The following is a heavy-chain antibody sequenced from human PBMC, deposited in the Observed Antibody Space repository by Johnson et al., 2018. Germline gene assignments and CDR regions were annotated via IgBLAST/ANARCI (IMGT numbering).Heavy chain of an antibody. CDR2: ISNDGSNK. D-gene: IGHD6-19*01. CDR3: ARVGLAVANYYYYYYMDV. J-gene: IGHJ6*03. CDR1: GFTFSNYA. V-gene: IGHV3-30-3*01. Sequence: QVQLVESGEGVVQPGRSLRLSCAASGFTFSNYAVHWVRQAPGKGLEWVAVISNDGSNKYYADSVKGRFTISRDNSKNTLYLQMNSLRAEDTAVYYCARVGLAVANYYYYYYMDVLGTGTTVTVSS.